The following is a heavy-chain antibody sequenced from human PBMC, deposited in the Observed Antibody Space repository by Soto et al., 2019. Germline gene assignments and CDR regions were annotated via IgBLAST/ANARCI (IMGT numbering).Heavy chain of an antibody. J-gene: IGHJ6*02. CDR2: ISSSSSYI. CDR3: ARDGHPSSTVYYYYGMDV. CDR1: GFTFSSYS. V-gene: IGHV3-21*01. D-gene: IGHD6-13*01. Sequence: GGSLRLSCVASGFTFSSYSMNWVRQAPGKGLEWVSSISSSSSYIYYADSVKGRFTISRDNAKNSLYLQMNSLRAEDTAVYYCARDGHPSSTVYYYYGMDVWGQGTTVTVSS.